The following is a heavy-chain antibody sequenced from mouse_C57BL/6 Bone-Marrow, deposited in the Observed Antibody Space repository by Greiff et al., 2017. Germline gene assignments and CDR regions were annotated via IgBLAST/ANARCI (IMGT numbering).Heavy chain of an antibody. CDR2: IDPSDSYT. V-gene: IGHV1-50*01. CDR3: ASDGYFAWFAY. D-gene: IGHD2-3*01. Sequence: QLQLKQPGAELVKPGASVKLSCKASGYTFTSYWMQWVKQRPGPGLEWIGEIDPSDSYTNYHQKFKGKATLTVDTSSSTAYMQLSSLTSEDSAVYYCASDGYFAWFAYWGQGTLVTVSA. CDR1: GYTFTSYW. J-gene: IGHJ3*01.